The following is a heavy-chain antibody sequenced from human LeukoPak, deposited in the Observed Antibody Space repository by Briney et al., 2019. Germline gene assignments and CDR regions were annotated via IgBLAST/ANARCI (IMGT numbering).Heavy chain of an antibody. Sequence: GGSLRLSCAASGFTFSSYAMSWVRQAPGKGLEWVSAISGSGGSTYYADSVKGRFTISRDNSKNTLYLQMNSLRAEDTAVYYCAKALAVAALYYYDSSGYYYDYWGQGTLVTVSS. D-gene: IGHD3-22*01. CDR3: AKALAVAALYYYDSSGYYYDY. V-gene: IGHV3-23*01. J-gene: IGHJ4*02. CDR2: ISGSGGST. CDR1: GFTFSSYA.